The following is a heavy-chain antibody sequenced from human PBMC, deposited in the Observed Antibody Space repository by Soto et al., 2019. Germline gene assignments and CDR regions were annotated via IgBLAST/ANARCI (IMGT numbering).Heavy chain of an antibody. CDR3: VIPTRSVRGMGV. V-gene: IGHV3-7*03. D-gene: IGHD6-6*01. CDR1: GFTFSNFW. Sequence: EVQLVESGGGLAQPGGSLRLSCAASGFTFSNFWMSWARQAPGKGLEWVDNIKGDGSVTQYVASVEGRFTISRDNAKYSLYLQMNSLRVEDTALYYCVIPTRSVRGMGVWGQGTTFTVSS. CDR2: IKGDGSVT. J-gene: IGHJ6*02.